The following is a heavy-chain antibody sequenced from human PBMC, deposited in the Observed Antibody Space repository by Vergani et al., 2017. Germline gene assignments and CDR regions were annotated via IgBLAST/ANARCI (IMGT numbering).Heavy chain of an antibody. J-gene: IGHJ4*02. CDR1: GFTFSSYA. CDR3: AKATYYYDSSGYSAAPYFDY. CDR2: ISGSGGST. V-gene: IGHV3-23*01. Sequence: EVQLLESGGGLVQPGGSLRLSCAASGFTFSSYAXSWVRQAPGKGLEWVSAISGSGGSTYYADSVKGRFTISRDNSKNTLYLQMNSLRAEDTAVYYCAKATYYYDSSGYSAAPYFDYWGQGTLVTVSS. D-gene: IGHD3-22*01.